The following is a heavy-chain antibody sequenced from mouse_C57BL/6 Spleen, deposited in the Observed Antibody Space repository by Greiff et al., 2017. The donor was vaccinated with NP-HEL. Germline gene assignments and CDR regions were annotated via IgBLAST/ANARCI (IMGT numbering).Heavy chain of an antibody. CDR1: GYTFTDYN. V-gene: IGHV1-22*01. Sequence: EVQLQQSGPELVKPGASVKMSCKASGYTFTDYNMHWVKQSHGKSLEWIGYINPNNGGTSYNQKFKGKATLTVNKSSSTAYMELRSLTSEESAVYYCAREGFGNYVKAMDYWGQGTAVTVSS. J-gene: IGHJ4*01. D-gene: IGHD2-1*01. CDR2: INPNNGGT. CDR3: AREGFGNYVKAMDY.